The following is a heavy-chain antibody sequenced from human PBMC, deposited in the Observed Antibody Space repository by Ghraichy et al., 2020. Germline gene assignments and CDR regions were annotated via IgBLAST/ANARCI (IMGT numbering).Heavy chain of an antibody. CDR2: ITWNSGNI. Sequence: SLNISCAGSGFNFDDYAMHWVRQAPGKGLEWVSGITWNSGNIGYADSVRGRFTISRDNAKNSLYLQMNSLRVEDTALYYCAKDISDGDYANDAFDVWGQGTMVTVSS. CDR3: AKDISDGDYANDAFDV. CDR1: GFNFDDYA. V-gene: IGHV3-9*01. J-gene: IGHJ3*01. D-gene: IGHD4-17*01.